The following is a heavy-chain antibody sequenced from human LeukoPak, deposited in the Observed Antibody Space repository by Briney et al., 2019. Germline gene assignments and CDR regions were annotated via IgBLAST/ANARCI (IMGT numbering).Heavy chain of an antibody. CDR1: GFTFSSYA. Sequence: PGGSLRLSCAASGFTFSSYAMSWVRQAPGKGLEWVSAISGSGGSTYYADFVKGRFTISRDNSKNTLYLQMNGLRAEDTAVYYCAKFTLGASGSYYTPYYFDYWGQGTLVTVSS. V-gene: IGHV3-23*01. CDR3: AKFTLGASGSYYTPYYFDY. D-gene: IGHD3-10*01. CDR2: ISGSGGST. J-gene: IGHJ4*02.